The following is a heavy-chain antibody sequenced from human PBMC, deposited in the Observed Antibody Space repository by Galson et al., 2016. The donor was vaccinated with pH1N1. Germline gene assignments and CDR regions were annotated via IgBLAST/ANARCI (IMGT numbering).Heavy chain of an antibody. V-gene: IGHV4-61*10. CDR3: ARPVRDYGDSYGMDV. CDR2: IYPGGSK. J-gene: IGHJ6*02. D-gene: IGHD4-17*01. CDR1: GGSISSRTHY. Sequence: SETLSLTCTVSGGSISSRTHYWNWIRQPAGKGLEWIGRIYPGGSKFYNPSLKSRVTISVDTSNNQFSLDLSSVTAADTAVYYCARPVRDYGDSYGMDVWGQGTTVSVSS.